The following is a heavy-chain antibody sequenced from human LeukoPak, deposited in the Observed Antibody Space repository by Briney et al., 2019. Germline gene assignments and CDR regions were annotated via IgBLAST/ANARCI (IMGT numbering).Heavy chain of an antibody. CDR2: ISGSGGST. CDR1: GFTFSSYA. J-gene: IGHJ4*02. CDR3: AEGKVGSSWYVFDL. V-gene: IGHV3-23*01. D-gene: IGHD6-13*01. Sequence: PGGSLRLSCAASGFTFSSYAMSWVRQAPGKGLEWVSAISGSGGSTYYADSVKGRFTISRDNSKNTLYLQMNSLRAEDTAVYYLAEGKVGSSWYVFDLWGQGTLVTVSS.